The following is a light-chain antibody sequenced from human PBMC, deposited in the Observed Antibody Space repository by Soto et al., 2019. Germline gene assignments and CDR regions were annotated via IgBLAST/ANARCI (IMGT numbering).Light chain of an antibody. CDR2: DVS. CDR3: CSYAGSYTYV. V-gene: IGLV2-11*01. J-gene: IGLJ1*01. CDR1: SSDVGGYNY. Sequence: QSALTQPRSVSGSPGQSGTISCTGTSSDVGGYNYVSWYQQHPGKAPKLMIFDVSKRPSGVPDRFSGSKSANTASLTISGLQAEDEADYYCCSYAGSYTYVFGTGTKVTVL.